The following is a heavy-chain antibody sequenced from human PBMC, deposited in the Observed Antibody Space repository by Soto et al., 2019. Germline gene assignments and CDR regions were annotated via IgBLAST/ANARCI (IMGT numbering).Heavy chain of an antibody. CDR3: ARLEKAAGTYYFDY. Sequence: QVQLQESGPGLVKPSETLSLTCTVSGGSISSYYWSWIRQPPGKGLEWIGYIYYSGSTNYNPSLTSRVTRSVDTSKNQFSLKLSSVTAADTAVYYCARLEKAAGTYYFDYWGQGTLVTVSS. D-gene: IGHD6-13*01. CDR2: IYYSGST. CDR1: GGSISSYY. V-gene: IGHV4-59*01. J-gene: IGHJ4*02.